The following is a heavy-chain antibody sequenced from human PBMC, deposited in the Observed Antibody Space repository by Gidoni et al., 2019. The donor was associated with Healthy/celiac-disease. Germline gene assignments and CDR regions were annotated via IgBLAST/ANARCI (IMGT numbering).Heavy chain of an antibody. J-gene: IGHJ4*02. CDR2: INPNSGGT. V-gene: IGHV1-2*04. Sequence: QVQLVQSGAEVKKPGASVKVSCKASGYTFTGYYMHWVRQAPGQGLEWMGWINPNSGGTNYAQKFQGWVTMTRDTSISTAYMELSRLRSDDTAVYYCARGGGYCSGGSCYSHFDYWGQGTLVTVSS. CDR3: ARGGGYCSGGSCYSHFDY. CDR1: GYTFTGYY. D-gene: IGHD2-15*01.